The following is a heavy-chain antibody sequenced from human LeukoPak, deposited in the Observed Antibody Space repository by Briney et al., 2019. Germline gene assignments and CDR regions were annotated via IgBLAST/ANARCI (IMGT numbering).Heavy chain of an antibody. CDR2: VHYSRST. D-gene: IGHD1-20*01. V-gene: IGHV4-39*07. Sequence: SETLSLTCTVSGGSISSICCFWGWGCRPPGKGRECIGSVHYSRSTYYNPSLKSRVTISVNTSKNQFSLKLSSVTAADTAVYYCGRLTVTYYYYYMDVWGKGTTVTVSS. CDR1: GGSISSICCF. CDR3: GRLTVTYYYYYMDV. J-gene: IGHJ6*03.